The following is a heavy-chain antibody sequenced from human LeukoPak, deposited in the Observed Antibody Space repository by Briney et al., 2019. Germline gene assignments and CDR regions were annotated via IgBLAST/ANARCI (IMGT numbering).Heavy chain of an antibody. CDR1: GYSFTSYW. J-gene: IGHJ6*04. Sequence: GESLKISCKGSGYSFTSYWIVWVRQMPGKGLEWMGIIYPGDSDTRYRPSFQGQVTISADKSISTAYLQWSSLKASDTAMYYCARSYYYDSSGYYYLESMDVWGKGTTVTVSS. CDR2: IYPGDSDT. V-gene: IGHV5-51*01. D-gene: IGHD3-22*01. CDR3: ARSYYYDSSGYYYLESMDV.